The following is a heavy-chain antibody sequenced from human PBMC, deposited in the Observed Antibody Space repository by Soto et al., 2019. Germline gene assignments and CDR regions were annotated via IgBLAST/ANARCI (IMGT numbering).Heavy chain of an antibody. CDR3: SRSEVGDYMDV. V-gene: IGHV1-8*01. J-gene: IGHJ6*03. CDR1: ENTFTNYD. Sequence: QAPLEQSGAEVKEPGASVKVSCKASENTFTNYDIIWVRQAPGQGLEWMGWLNPNNGNTGYAPKFRGRVTMTRDPSKRTAFMEMSSLRAEDTAVYYCSRSEVGDYMDVWGKGTTVTVSS. D-gene: IGHD3-3*01. CDR2: LNPNNGNT.